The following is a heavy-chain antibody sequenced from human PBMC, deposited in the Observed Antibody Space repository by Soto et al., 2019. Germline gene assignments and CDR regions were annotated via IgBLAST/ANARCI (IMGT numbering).Heavy chain of an antibody. V-gene: IGHV1-18*01. J-gene: IGHJ4*02. CDR3: ARVRVTIFGVVIIPFDD. Sequence: GSGEVSCKASGFTFTSYGISWGGQAPGQGLEWMGWISAYNGNTNYAQKLQGRVTMTTDTSTSTAYMELRSLRSDDTAVYYCARVRVTIFGVVIIPFDDWGQGTLVTVSS. CDR1: GFTFTSYG. D-gene: IGHD3-3*01. CDR2: ISAYNGNT.